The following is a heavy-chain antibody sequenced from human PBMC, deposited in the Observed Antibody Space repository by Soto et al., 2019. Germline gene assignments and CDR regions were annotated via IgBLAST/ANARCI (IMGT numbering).Heavy chain of an antibody. J-gene: IGHJ4*02. D-gene: IGHD6-13*01. V-gene: IGHV4-39*01. CDR2: IYYSGST. Sequence: SETLSLTCTVSGGSISSSSYYWGWIRQPPGKGLEWIGSIYYSGSTYYNPSLKSRVTISVDTSKNQFSLKLSSVTAADTAVYYCARQSSSWYDYWGQGTLVTVSS. CDR3: ARQSSSWYDY. CDR1: GGSISSSSYY.